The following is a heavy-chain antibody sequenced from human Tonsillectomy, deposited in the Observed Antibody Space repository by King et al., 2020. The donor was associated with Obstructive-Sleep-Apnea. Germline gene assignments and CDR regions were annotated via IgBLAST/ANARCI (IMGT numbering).Heavy chain of an antibody. CDR2: ISGSGGST. CDR1: GFTFSSYA. V-gene: IGHV3-23*04. Sequence: VQLVESGGGLVQPGGSLRLSCAASGFTFSSYAMSWVRQAPGKGLEWVSAISGSGGSTYYADSVQGLFTISRDNSKNTLYLQMNSLRAEDTAVYYCAKETPTSMIVVPLLRYFDLWGRGTLVTVSS. D-gene: IGHD3-22*01. J-gene: IGHJ2*01. CDR3: AKETPTSMIVVPLLRYFDL.